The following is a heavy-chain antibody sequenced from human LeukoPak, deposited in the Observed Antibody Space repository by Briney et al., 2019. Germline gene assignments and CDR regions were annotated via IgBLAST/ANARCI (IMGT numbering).Heavy chain of an antibody. CDR1: GFTFSNYA. CDR3: ARLGSARTGY. J-gene: IGHJ4*02. V-gene: IGHV3-23*01. CDR2: MSGSGGGT. Sequence: GGSLRLSCAASGFTFSNYAMNWVRQAPGKGLEWVSLMSGSGGGTYYADSVKGRFTISRDNAKNTLYLQMDSLRAEDTAVYYCARLGSARTGYWGQGTLVTVSS. D-gene: IGHD3-9*01.